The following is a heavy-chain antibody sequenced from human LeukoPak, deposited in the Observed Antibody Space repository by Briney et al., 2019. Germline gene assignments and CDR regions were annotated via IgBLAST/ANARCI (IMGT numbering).Heavy chain of an antibody. D-gene: IGHD3-10*01. CDR3: ARGRRYYYGSGFHY. CDR1: GFTFSSYW. V-gene: IGHV3-7*01. J-gene: IGHJ4*02. CDR2: IKQDGSEK. Sequence: GGSLRLSCAASGFTFSSYWMSWVRQAPGKGLEWVANIKQDGSEKYYVDSVKGRFTISRDNAKNSLYLQMNSPRAEDTAVYYCARGRRYYYGSGFHYWGQGTPVTVSA.